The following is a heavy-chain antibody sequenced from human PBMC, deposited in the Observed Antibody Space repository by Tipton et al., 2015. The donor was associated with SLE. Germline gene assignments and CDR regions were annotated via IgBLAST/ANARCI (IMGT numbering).Heavy chain of an antibody. J-gene: IGHJ3*02. CDR2: MNPNSGKT. CDR3: ARGRMGTLTDAFDI. Sequence: QSGAEVKKPGASVRVSCEASGYTFVNYDINWVRQATGQGLEWMGWMNPNSGKTGYAQKLQGRVTITTNTSISTSYMELTSLTSGDGAVYYCARGRMGTLTDAFDIWGQGTMVTVSS. CDR1: GYTFVNYD. D-gene: IGHD1-1*01. V-gene: IGHV1-8*01.